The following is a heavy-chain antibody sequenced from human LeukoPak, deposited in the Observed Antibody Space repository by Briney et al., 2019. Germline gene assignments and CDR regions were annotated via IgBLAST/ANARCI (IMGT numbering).Heavy chain of an antibody. Sequence: ASAKVSCKASGYTFTSYGISWVRQAPGQGLEWMGWISAYNGNTNYAQKLQGRVTMTTDTSTSTAYMELRSLRSDDTAVYYCARGVSRVEYYDFWSGYYSGAFDIWGQGTMVTVSS. J-gene: IGHJ3*02. D-gene: IGHD3-3*01. CDR3: ARGVSRVEYYDFWSGYYSGAFDI. CDR2: ISAYNGNT. V-gene: IGHV1-18*01. CDR1: GYTFTSYG.